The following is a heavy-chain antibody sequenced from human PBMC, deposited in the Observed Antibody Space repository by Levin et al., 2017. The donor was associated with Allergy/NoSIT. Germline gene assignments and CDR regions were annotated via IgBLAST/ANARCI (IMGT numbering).Heavy chain of an antibody. V-gene: IGHV3-21*01. CDR2: ISETGSYI. Sequence: ASVKVSCAVSGFTLSSYSMDWVRQAPGKGLEWVSSISETGSYIYYADSVKGRFTTSRDNAKKSLFLQMNSLTAEATAVYYCVRHLPNLGSGTQYQNPFDYWGQGTLVTGPS. J-gene: IGHJ4*02. CDR1: GFTLSSYS. CDR3: VRHLPNLGSGTQYQNPFDY. D-gene: IGHD3-10*01.